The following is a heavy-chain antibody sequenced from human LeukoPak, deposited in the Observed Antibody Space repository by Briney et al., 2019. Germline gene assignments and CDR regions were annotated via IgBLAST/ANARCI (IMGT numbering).Heavy chain of an antibody. J-gene: IGHJ6*04. D-gene: IGHD3-10*02. V-gene: IGHV3-21*01. Sequence: GGSLRLSCAASGFTFSSYNMNWVRQAPGKGLEWVSSITSGSSYRFYADSVKGRFTISRDNAKNSLYLQMNSLRAEDTAVYYCAELGITMIGGVWGKGTTVTISS. CDR2: ITSGSSYR. CDR1: GFTFSSYN. CDR3: AELGITMIGGV.